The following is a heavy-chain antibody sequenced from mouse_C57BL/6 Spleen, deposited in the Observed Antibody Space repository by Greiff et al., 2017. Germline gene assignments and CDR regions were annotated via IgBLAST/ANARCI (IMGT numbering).Heavy chain of an antibody. CDR1: GYTFTSYW. CDR2: IHPNSGST. V-gene: IGHV1-64*01. J-gene: IGHJ4*01. CDR3: ARSLYSNAMDY. D-gene: IGHD2-5*01. Sequence: VQLQQPGAELVKPGASVKLSCKASGYTFTSYWMHWVKQRPGQGLEWIGMIHPNSGSTNYNEKFKSKATLTVDKSSSTAYMQLSSLTSEYSAVYYCARSLYSNAMDYWGQGTSVTVSS.